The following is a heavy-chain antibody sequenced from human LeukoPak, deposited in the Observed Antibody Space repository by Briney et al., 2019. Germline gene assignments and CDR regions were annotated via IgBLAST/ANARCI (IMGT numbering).Heavy chain of an antibody. D-gene: IGHD3-10*01. Sequence: PGGSLRLSCAASGFTFSGSAMHWVRQASGKGLEWVGRIRSKANSYATAYAASVKGRFTISRDDSKNTAYLQMNSLKTEDTGVYYCSSRDMVRGVIVSYWGQGTLVTVSS. J-gene: IGHJ4*02. CDR1: GFTFSGSA. V-gene: IGHV3-73*01. CDR2: IRSKANSYAT. CDR3: SSRDMVRGVIVSY.